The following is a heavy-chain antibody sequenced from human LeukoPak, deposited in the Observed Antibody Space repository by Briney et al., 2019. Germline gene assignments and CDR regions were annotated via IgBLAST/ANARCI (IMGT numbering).Heavy chain of an antibody. D-gene: IGHD3-10*01. CDR1: GYTFITYG. CDR2: ISAYNGNT. CDR3: ARDLGRGIRGVVGGGLDL. J-gene: IGHJ2*01. V-gene: IGHV1-18*01. Sequence: ASVKVSCKASGYTFITYGISWVRQAPGQGLEWMGWISAYNGNTNHAQKLQGRDTMTTDTSTSTVYMELRSLRSDDTAVYYCARDLGRGIRGVVGGGLDLWGRGTLVTVSS.